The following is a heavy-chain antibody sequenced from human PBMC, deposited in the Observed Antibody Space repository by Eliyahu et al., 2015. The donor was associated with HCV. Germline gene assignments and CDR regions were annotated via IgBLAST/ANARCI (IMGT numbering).Heavy chain of an antibody. D-gene: IGHD3-9*01. V-gene: IGHV3-7*01. CDR1: GFXFSSYW. CDR2: IKQDGSEK. Sequence: EVQLVESGGGLVQPGGSXRLSXXASGFXFSSYWMSWVRQAPGKGLGWVANIKQDGSEKYYVDSVKGRFTISRDNAKNSLYLQMNSLRAEDTAVYYCARDSRYFDWLLGYFDYWGQGTLVTVSS. J-gene: IGHJ4*02. CDR3: ARDSRYFDWLLGYFDY.